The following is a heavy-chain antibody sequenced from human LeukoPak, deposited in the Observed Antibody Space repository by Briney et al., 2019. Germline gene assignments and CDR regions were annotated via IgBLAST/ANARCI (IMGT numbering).Heavy chain of an antibody. V-gene: IGHV4-59*12. D-gene: IGHD3-22*01. Sequence: KASETLSLTCTVSGGSISGYYWSWIRQPPGKGLEWIGYIYYSGSTNYNPSLKSRVTISVDTSKNQFSLKLSSVTAADTAVYYCARPAAYYYDSSGYSWFDPWGQGTLVTVSS. CDR1: GGSISGYY. CDR2: IYYSGST. CDR3: ARPAAYYYDSSGYSWFDP. J-gene: IGHJ5*02.